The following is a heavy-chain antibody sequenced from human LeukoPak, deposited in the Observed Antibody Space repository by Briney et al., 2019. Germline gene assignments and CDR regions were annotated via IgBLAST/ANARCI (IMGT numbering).Heavy chain of an antibody. D-gene: IGHD2-15*01. V-gene: IGHV3-48*03. CDR3: ARGRYCSGGSCYGALGYYFEY. Sequence: GGSLRLSCAASGFTFSSYEMSWVRQAPGKGLEWVSYISSSGSTIYYADSVKGRFTISRDNAKNSLYLQMNSLRAEDTAVYYCARGRYCSGGSCYGALGYYFEYWGQGTLVTVSS. CDR2: ISSSGSTI. J-gene: IGHJ4*02. CDR1: GFTFSSYE.